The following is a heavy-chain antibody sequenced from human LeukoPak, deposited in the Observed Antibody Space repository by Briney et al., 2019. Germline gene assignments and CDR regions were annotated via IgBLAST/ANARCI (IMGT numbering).Heavy chain of an antibody. CDR2: IYPGDSDT. CDR1: GYSFTSYW. J-gene: IGHJ3*02. V-gene: IGHV5-51*01. D-gene: IGHD3-3*01. Sequence: PGESLKISCKGSGYSFTSYWIGWVRQMPGKGLEWMGIIYPGDSDTRYSPSFQGQVTISADKSISTAYLQWSSLKASDIAMYHCASQNYDFWSGYYPDAFDIWGQGTMVTVSS. CDR3: ASQNYDFWSGYYPDAFDI.